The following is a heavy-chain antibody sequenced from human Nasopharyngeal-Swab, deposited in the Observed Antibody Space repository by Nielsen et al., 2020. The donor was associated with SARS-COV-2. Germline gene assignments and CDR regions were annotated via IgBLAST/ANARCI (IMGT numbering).Heavy chain of an antibody. J-gene: IGHJ6*02. V-gene: IGHV1-18*01. Sequence: ASVKVSCKASGYTFTSYGISWVRQAPGQGLEWMGWISAYNGNTNYAQKLQGRVTMTTDTSTSTAYMELRSLRSDDTAVYYCARGRVREIFLPQGYYYYGMDVWGQGTTVTVSS. CDR3: ARGRVREIFLPQGYYYYGMDV. D-gene: IGHD3-10*01. CDR1: GYTFTSYG. CDR2: ISAYNGNT.